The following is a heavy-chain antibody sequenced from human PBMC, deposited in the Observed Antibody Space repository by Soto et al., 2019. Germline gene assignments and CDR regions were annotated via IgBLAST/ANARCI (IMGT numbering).Heavy chain of an antibody. J-gene: IGHJ4*02. CDR3: ARDSDVVVNISGYLDY. Sequence: GGSLRLSCAASAFTFNNYAMSWVRQAPGKGLEWVSGIGGSGRTTYYADSVKGRFTISRDNSKNTLYLQMNSLRAEDTAVYYCARDSDVVVNISGYLDYWGQGTLVTVSS. CDR1: AFTFNNYA. CDR2: IGGSGRTT. V-gene: IGHV3-23*01. D-gene: IGHD3-22*01.